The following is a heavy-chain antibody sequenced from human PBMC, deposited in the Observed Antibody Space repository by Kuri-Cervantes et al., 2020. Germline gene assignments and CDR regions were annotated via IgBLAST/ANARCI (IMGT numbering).Heavy chain of an antibody. CDR3: AKGEDTAMVQGHGMDV. CDR1: GFTFSSYS. V-gene: IGHV3-48*02. Sequence: GESLKISCAASGFTFSSYSMNWVRQAPGKGLEWVSYISSSSSTIYYADYVKGRFTISRDNAKNSLYLQMNSLRDEDTAVYYCAKGEDTAMVQGHGMDVWGQGTTVTVSS. CDR2: ISSSSSTI. J-gene: IGHJ6*02. D-gene: IGHD5-18*01.